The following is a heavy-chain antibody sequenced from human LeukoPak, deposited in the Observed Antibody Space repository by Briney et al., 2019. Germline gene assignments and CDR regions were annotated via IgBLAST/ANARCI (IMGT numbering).Heavy chain of an antibody. V-gene: IGHV4-61*02. J-gene: IGHJ6*03. Sequence: PSQTLSLTCTVSGGSISSGDYYWSWIRQPAGKGLEWIGRIYTSGSTNYNPSPKSRVTISVDTSKNQFSLKVNSVTAADTAVYYCARDPPYSSSWYSYMDVWGRGTTVTVSS. D-gene: IGHD6-13*01. CDR1: GGSISSGDYY. CDR2: IYTSGST. CDR3: ARDPPYSSSWYSYMDV.